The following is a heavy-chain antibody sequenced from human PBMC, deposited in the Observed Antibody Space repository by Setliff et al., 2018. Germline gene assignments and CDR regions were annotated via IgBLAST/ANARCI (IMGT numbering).Heavy chain of an antibody. Sequence: GESLKISCAASGFTFSSYAMNWVRQAPGKGLEWVSVIYTGGNTYYADSVKGRFTISRDNSKNTLYLQMNSLRAEDTAVYYCARNPENSPLDFWGQGTLVTVSS. J-gene: IGHJ4*02. CDR1: GFTFSSYA. V-gene: IGHV3-66*02. CDR2: IYTGGNT. CDR3: ARNPENSPLDF.